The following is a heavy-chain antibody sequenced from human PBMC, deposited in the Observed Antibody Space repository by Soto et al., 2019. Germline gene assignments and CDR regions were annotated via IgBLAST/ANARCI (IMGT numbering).Heavy chain of an antibody. Sequence: ETLSLTCSVSGGSTSDKSYFWGWVRQSPGKGLEWIGSMYYSGSSYYNPSLKSRVAISVDTSKNQFSLKLRSVTAADTAVYFCARQRLLRLKPDFDIWGQGTLVTVSS. CDR2: MYYSGSS. V-gene: IGHV4-39*01. CDR3: ARQRLLRLKPDFDI. CDR1: GGSTSDKSYF. D-gene: IGHD2-21*02. J-gene: IGHJ4*02.